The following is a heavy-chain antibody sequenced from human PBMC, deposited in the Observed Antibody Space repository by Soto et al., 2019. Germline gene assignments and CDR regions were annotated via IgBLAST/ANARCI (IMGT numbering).Heavy chain of an antibody. Sequence: EVHLVESGGGLVKPGGSLRLSCAVSGSTFSSCTMNWVRQAPGKGLEWVSSISPSSGHIYYADSVKGRFTISRDNAKNSLFLQMSSLRGEDTAVYYCSGCSGGACHKNYGMDVWGQGTTVTVSS. D-gene: IGHD2-15*01. CDR1: GSTFSSCT. V-gene: IGHV3-21*06. CDR3: SGCSGGACHKNYGMDV. J-gene: IGHJ6*02. CDR2: ISPSSGHI.